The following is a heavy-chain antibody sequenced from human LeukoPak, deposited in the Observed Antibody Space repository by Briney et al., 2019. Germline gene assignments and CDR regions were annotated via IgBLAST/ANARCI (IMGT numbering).Heavy chain of an antibody. CDR1: GFTYSNYW. Sequence: PGGSLRLSCVASGFTYSNYWMHWVRQPPGKGLVWVSRIYVDGRTTNYADSVKGRFTISRDNAKNTVYLEMNSLSVEDTATYYCIRDFRSADLWGQGTLVTVTS. CDR2: IYVDGRTT. CDR3: IRDFRSADL. V-gene: IGHV3-74*01. J-gene: IGHJ5*02.